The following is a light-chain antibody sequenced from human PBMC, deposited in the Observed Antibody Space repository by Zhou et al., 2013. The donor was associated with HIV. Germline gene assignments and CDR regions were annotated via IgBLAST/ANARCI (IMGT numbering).Light chain of an antibody. CDR3: QQVNTFPPT. CDR2: AAS. V-gene: IGKV1-12*01. J-gene: IGKJ4*01. CDR1: QDISRY. Sequence: DIQMTQSPSSVSASVGDRVTITCRASQDISRYLAWFQQKPGIAPKLLIYAASSLQSGVPSRFSGSGSGTDFTLTISSLQPEDYAAYYCQQVNTFPPTFGGGTKVESK.